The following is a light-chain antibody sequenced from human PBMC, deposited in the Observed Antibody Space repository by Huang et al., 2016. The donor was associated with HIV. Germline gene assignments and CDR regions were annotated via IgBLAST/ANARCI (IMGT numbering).Light chain of an antibody. Sequence: ALQMTQSPSSLSASVGDRVTITCRASQGITADLAWYQQKPGKAPKLLISGASTLRSGVPSRFSGSGSGTDFTLTISSLQPEDYAIYYCLQDHNYPRTFGQGTKVEI. J-gene: IGKJ1*01. CDR1: QGITAD. CDR2: GAS. CDR3: LQDHNYPRT. V-gene: IGKV1-6*01.